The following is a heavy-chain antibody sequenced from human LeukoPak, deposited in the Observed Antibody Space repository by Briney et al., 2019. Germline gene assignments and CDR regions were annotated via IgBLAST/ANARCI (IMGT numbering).Heavy chain of an antibody. CDR1: GGSISSYY. V-gene: IGHV4-59*01. CDR2: IYYSGST. CDR3: ARGGGVYRSSSSFDY. Sequence: SETLSLTCTVSGGSISSYYWSWIRQPPGKGLEWIGYIYYSGSTNYNPSLKSRVTISVDTSKNQFSLKLSSVTAADTAVYYCARGGGVYRSSSSFDYWGQGTLVTVSS. D-gene: IGHD6-6*01. J-gene: IGHJ4*02.